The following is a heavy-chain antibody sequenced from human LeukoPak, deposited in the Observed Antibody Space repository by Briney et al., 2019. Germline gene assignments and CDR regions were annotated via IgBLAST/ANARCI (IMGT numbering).Heavy chain of an antibody. V-gene: IGHV2-70*04. D-gene: IGHD1-1*01. CDR3: ARMTWQLLDS. CDR1: GSSLTTRGLR. CDR2: IGWDNYQ. J-gene: IGHJ4*02. Sequence: ASGPAVLKPTQPLTLICTFSGSSLTTRGLRLTWMRQPPGKALEWLARIGWDNYQFYNTCLKTRLSISKDTSKYQVVLTMTNMDPVDTATYYCARMTWQLLDSWGQGTLVTVSS.